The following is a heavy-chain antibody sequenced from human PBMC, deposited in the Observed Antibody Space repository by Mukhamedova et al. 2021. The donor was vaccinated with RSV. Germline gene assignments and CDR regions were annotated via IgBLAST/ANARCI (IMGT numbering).Heavy chain of an antibody. J-gene: IGHJ6*03. D-gene: IGHD1-1*01. CDR3: ARGGEKLDYYYYYYYMDV. Sequence: KSRVTISVDTSKNQFSLKLSSVTAADTAVYYCARGGEKLDYYYYYYYMDVWGKGTTVTVSS. V-gene: IGHV4-39*01.